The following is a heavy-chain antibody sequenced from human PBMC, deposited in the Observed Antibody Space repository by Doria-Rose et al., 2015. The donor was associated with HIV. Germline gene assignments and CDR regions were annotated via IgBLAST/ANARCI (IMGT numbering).Heavy chain of an antibody. D-gene: IGHD3-3*01. CDR3: VKDRAFGLVMGWFDP. CDR2: ISWNSETI. CDR1: GFKFDDYA. Sequence: VQLVESGGGLVQPGRSLRLPCAASGFKFDDYAMHWVRQSPAKGLEWVSGISWNSETIGYADSVKGRFTISRDNAKNSLYLQMNSLRTEDTASYYCVKDRAFGLVMGWFDPWGQGAVVTVSS. J-gene: IGHJ5*02. V-gene: IGHV3-9*01.